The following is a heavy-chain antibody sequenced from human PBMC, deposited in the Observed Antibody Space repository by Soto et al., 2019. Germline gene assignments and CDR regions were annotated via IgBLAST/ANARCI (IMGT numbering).Heavy chain of an antibody. D-gene: IGHD2-15*01. Sequence: SETLSLTCTVSGGSISSSIYYWGWIRQPPGKGLEWIGSIYYSGSTYYNPSLKSRVTISVDTSKNQFSLKLSSVTAADTAVYYCARQVASYYYGMDVWGQGTTVT. V-gene: IGHV4-39*01. J-gene: IGHJ6*02. CDR1: GGSISSSIYY. CDR2: IYYSGST. CDR3: ARQVASYYYGMDV.